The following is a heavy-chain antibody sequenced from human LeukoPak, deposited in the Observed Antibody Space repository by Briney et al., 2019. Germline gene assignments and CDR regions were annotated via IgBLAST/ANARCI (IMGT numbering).Heavy chain of an antibody. D-gene: IGHD2-21*01. CDR1: GYTFTGYY. Sequence: GASVKVSCKASGYTFTGYYMHWVRQAPGQGLEWMGWINPNSGDTNYAQQFQGRVTMTRDTSTSTAYMELSSLRSEDTAVYYCARSPPIPGSRVYYYYMDVWGKGTTVTVSS. V-gene: IGHV1-2*02. CDR3: ARSPPIPGSRVYYYYMDV. CDR2: INPNSGDT. J-gene: IGHJ6*03.